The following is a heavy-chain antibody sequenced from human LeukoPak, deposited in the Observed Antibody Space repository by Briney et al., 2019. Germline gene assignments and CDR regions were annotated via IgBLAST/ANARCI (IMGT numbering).Heavy chain of an antibody. CDR1: GFTFSSYA. V-gene: IGHV3-30-3*01. Sequence: GGSLRLSCAASGFTFSSYAMHWVRQAPGKGLEWVAVISYDGSNKYYADSVKGRFTISRDNSKNTLYLQMNSLRAEDTAVHYCARDPSWELFGYFDYWGQGTLVTVSS. J-gene: IGHJ4*02. CDR3: ARDPSWELFGYFDY. CDR2: ISYDGSNK. D-gene: IGHD1-26*01.